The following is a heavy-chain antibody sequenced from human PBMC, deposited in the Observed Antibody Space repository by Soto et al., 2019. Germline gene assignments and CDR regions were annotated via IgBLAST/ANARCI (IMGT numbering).Heavy chain of an antibody. V-gene: IGHV3-33*01. Sequence: QVQLVESGGGVVQPGRSLRLSCAASGFTFSSYGMHWVRQAPGKGLEWVAVIWYDGSNKYYADSVKGRFTISRDNSKNTLYLQMNSLRAEDTAVYYCARASYSSGWYVSYYYYYGMDVW. J-gene: IGHJ6*01. CDR1: GFTFSSYG. CDR3: ARASYSSGWYVSYYYYYGMDV. D-gene: IGHD6-19*01. CDR2: IWYDGSNK.